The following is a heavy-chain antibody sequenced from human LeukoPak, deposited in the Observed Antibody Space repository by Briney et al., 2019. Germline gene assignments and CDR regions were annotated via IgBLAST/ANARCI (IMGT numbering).Heavy chain of an antibody. CDR1: GGSFSGYY. CDR3: ASNTGTVFDY. Sequence: SETLSLTCAVYGGSFSGYYWSWIRQPPGKGLEWIGEINHSGSTNYNPSLRSRVTISLEMSKHQFSLNLTSVTAADTAVYYCASNTGTVFDYWGQGALVTVSS. D-gene: IGHD7-27*01. CDR2: INHSGST. V-gene: IGHV4-34*01. J-gene: IGHJ4*02.